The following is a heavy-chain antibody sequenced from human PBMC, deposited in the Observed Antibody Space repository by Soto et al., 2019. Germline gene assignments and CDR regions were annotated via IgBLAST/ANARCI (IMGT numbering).Heavy chain of an antibody. J-gene: IGHJ6*03. CDR3: ARAPDSNYYYYMDV. Sequence: GGSLRLSCAASGFTFSSYGMHWVRQATGKGLEWVSAIGTAGDTYYPGSVKGRFTISRENAKNSLYLQMNSLRAGDTAVYYCARAPDSNYYYYMDVWGKGTTVTVSS. D-gene: IGHD2-15*01. V-gene: IGHV3-13*01. CDR2: IGTAGDT. CDR1: GFTFSSYG.